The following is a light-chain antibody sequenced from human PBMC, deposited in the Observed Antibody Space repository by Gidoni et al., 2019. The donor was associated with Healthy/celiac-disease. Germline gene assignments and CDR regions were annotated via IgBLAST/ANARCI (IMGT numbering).Light chain of an antibody. Sequence: QSALTQPASVSGSPGQSITFSCTGTSSDIGRYNHVSWYQQHPGKAPKRLLYEVTYRPSGVSSRFSGSKSGNSASLTISGLQAEDEGDYYCTSFTSTFTYVFGTGTRVTVL. J-gene: IGLJ1*01. CDR1: SSDIGRYNH. CDR2: EVT. V-gene: IGLV2-14*01. CDR3: TSFTSTFTYV.